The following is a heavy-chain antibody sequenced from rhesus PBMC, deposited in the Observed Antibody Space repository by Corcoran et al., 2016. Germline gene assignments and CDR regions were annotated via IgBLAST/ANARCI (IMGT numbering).Heavy chain of an antibody. D-gene: IGHD3-9*01. CDR3: ALVPYSEDDYGYSYPAGVFDY. CDR2: MYWNDSK. CDR1: GFSISTTGTG. V-gene: IGHV2-95*01. Sequence: QVTLKESGPALVKPTQTLTLTCTFSGFSISTTGTGVGWIRQPPGKALEWLASMYWNDSKYYIPSLKCKPTIPKDTSQNHVFLTMTNLDPLDVATYYCALVPYSEDDYGYSYPAGVFDYWGQGVLVTVSS. J-gene: IGHJ4*01.